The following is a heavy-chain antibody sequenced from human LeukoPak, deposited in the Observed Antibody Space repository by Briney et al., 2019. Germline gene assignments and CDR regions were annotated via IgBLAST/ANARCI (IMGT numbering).Heavy chain of an antibody. V-gene: IGHV3-23*01. D-gene: IGHD2-21*02. CDR1: GFPFCNYA. J-gene: IGHJ4*02. CDR2: ICGGGSKT. CDR3: VKEWIRGRPLVVVAVH. Sequence: GGSLRLSCEASGFPFCNYAMSWLRQAPGKGLEWVSAICGGGSKTYYADSVRGRFAISRDNSKRTLYLQMNSLRDEYGDVYYFVKEWIRGRPLVVVAVHWGQGTLVTVSS.